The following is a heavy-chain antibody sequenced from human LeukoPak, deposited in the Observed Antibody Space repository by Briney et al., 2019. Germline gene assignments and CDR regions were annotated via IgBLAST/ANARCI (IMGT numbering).Heavy chain of an antibody. CDR2: IYYSGST. CDR3: ARVKDPGGYYYYYYMDV. Sequence: SETLSLTCAVSGASISGSGYYWGWIRQPPGKGLEWIGNIYYSGSTYYNASLQSRVTISVDTSKNQFSLKLSSVTAADTAMYYCARVKDPGGYYYYYYMDVWGKGTTVTISS. CDR1: GASISGSGYY. D-gene: IGHD3-16*01. V-gene: IGHV4-39*07. J-gene: IGHJ6*03.